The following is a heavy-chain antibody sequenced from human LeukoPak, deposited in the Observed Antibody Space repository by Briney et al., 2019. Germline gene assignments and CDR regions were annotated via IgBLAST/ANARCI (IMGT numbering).Heavy chain of an antibody. J-gene: IGHJ5*02. D-gene: IGHD2-2*01. CDR2: IIPIFGTA. V-gene: IGHV1-69*05. CDR1: GGTFSSCA. CDR3: ARSGGKLCYCSTTSCRFDP. Sequence: ASVKVSCKASGGTFSSCAISWVRQAPGQGLEWMGGIIPIFGTANYAKKFQGRVTITTDESTSTAYMELSSLRSEDTAVYYCARSGGKLCYCSTTSCRFDPWGQGTLVTVSS.